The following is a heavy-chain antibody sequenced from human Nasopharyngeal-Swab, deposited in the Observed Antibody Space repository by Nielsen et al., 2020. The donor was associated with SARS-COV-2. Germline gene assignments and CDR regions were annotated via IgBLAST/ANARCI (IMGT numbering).Heavy chain of an antibody. Sequence: GGSLRLSCTASGFPFGHYAMSWVRQAPGKGLEWVGFIRSKAYGGTTEYAASVKGRFTISRDDSKSIAYLQMNSLKTEDTAVYYCTVDDFWSGYYRYWGQGTLVTVSS. D-gene: IGHD3-3*01. CDR2: IRSKAYGGTT. CDR1: GFPFGHYA. V-gene: IGHV3-49*04. J-gene: IGHJ4*02. CDR3: TVDDFWSGYYRY.